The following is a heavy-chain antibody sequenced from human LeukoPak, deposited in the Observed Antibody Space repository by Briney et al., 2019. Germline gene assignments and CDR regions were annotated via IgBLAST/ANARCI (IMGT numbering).Heavy chain of an antibody. D-gene: IGHD3-22*01. Sequence: PGGSLRLSCAASGFTFRNYAMHWVRQTPGKGLEWVTVISHDESNEYYADSVKGRFTISRDNSKNTLYLQMNSLRAEDTAVYYCAKKTNYYDSSGYYYNYWGQGTLVTVSS. CDR2: ISHDESNE. J-gene: IGHJ4*02. V-gene: IGHV3-30-3*02. CDR3: AKKTNYYDSSGYYYNY. CDR1: GFTFRNYA.